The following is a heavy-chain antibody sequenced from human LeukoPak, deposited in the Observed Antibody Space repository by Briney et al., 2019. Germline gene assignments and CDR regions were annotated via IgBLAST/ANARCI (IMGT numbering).Heavy chain of an antibody. Sequence: EWMGIINPSGGSTSYAQKFQGRVTMTRDTSTSTVYMELSSLRSEDTAVYYCARVHVRAFDIWGQGTMVTVSS. CDR3: ARVHVRAFDI. D-gene: IGHD6-6*01. CDR2: INPSGGST. J-gene: IGHJ3*02. V-gene: IGHV1-46*01.